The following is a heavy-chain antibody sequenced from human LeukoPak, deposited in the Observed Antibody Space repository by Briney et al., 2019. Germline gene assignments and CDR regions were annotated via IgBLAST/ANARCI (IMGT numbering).Heavy chain of an antibody. CDR1: GFTFSSYS. V-gene: IGHV3-48*01. J-gene: IGHJ3*02. D-gene: IGHD6-13*01. CDR3: ASPELGFSSSWAAHSNLGAFDI. Sequence: PGGSLRLSCAASGFTFSSYSMNWVRQAPGKGLEWVSYISSSSSTIYYADSVKGRFTISRDNAKNSLYLQMNSLRAEDTAVYYCASPELGFSSSWAAHSNLGAFDIWGQGTMVTVSS. CDR2: ISSSSSTI.